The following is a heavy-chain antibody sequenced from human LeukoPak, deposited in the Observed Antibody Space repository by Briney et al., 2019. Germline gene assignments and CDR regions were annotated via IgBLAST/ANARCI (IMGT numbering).Heavy chain of an antibody. J-gene: IGHJ4*02. CDR1: GFTFSNYA. Sequence: GGPLRLSCVASGFTFSNYAMSWVRQAPGKGLEWVAVIWDDGSNEYYADSVKGRFTIFRDNRRNTLYLQMNSLRAEDTAVYSCARDHSGTQDYWGQGTLVTVSS. D-gene: IGHD1-1*01. CDR2: IWDDGSNE. CDR3: ARDHSGTQDY. V-gene: IGHV3-33*08.